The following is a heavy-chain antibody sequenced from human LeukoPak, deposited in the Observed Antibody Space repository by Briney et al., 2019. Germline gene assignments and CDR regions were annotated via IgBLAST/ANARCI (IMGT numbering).Heavy chain of an antibody. D-gene: IGHD6-19*01. J-gene: IGHJ4*02. Sequence: ASVKVSCKASGYTFTGYYMHWVRQPPGQGLDWMGWINPNSGGTNYEQKFQGRVTITRDTSIRTAYMELRRLRSDDTAVYYCARGMQWLDLDYWGQGTLVTVSS. CDR3: ARGMQWLDLDY. V-gene: IGHV1-2*02. CDR1: GYTFTGYY. CDR2: INPNSGGT.